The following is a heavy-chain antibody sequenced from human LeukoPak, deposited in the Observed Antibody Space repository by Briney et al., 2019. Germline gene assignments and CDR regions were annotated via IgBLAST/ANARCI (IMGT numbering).Heavy chain of an antibody. CDR3: AKDRHAPGRYCSSTSCFPFDS. J-gene: IGHJ5*01. Sequence: GRSLRLSCAASGFTFDDYAMHWVRQAPGKGLEWVSGISWNSGSIGYADSVKGRFTISRDNTKNTLYLQMNSLRAEDTAVYYCAKDRHAPGRYCSSTSCFPFDSWGQGTLVTVSS. CDR2: ISWNSGSI. V-gene: IGHV3-9*01. D-gene: IGHD2-2*01. CDR1: GFTFDDYA.